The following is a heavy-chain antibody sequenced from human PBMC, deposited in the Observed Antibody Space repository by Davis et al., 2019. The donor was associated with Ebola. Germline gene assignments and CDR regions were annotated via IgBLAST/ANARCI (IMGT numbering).Heavy chain of an antibody. CDR1: GFTFSSYA. D-gene: IGHD3-22*01. J-gene: IGHJ4*02. CDR2: ISYDGSNT. Sequence: GESLKISCAASGFTFSSYAMHWVRHAPGKGLEWVALISYDGSNTYYADSVRGRFTISRDNSKNTLYLQMNSLRAEDTAVYYCAKDFYDSSGRYFDYWGQGTLVTVSS. CDR3: AKDFYDSSGRYFDY. V-gene: IGHV3-30*04.